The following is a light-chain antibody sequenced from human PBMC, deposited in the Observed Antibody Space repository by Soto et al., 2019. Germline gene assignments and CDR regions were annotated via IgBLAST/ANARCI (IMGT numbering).Light chain of an antibody. CDR3: QQCYSSPRT. CDR1: QRISTY. J-gene: IGKJ1*01. CDR2: AAS. V-gene: IGKV1-39*01. Sequence: DIQMTQSPSTLSAGVGDRVTITCRASQRISTYLNWYQQKPGKAPTLVIYAASSLQSGVPSRFSGGGSGTDFTLTINTLQPEDFATSFCQQCYSSPRTFGQGTKVEIK.